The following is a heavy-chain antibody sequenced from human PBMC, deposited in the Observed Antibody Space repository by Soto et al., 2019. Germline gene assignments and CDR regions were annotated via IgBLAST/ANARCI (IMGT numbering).Heavy chain of an antibody. CDR2: IIPIFGTA. CDR3: ARGPTTVTTEQEYYFDY. J-gene: IGHJ4*02. CDR1: GGTFSSYA. V-gene: IGHV1-69*01. D-gene: IGHD4-17*01. Sequence: QVQLVQSGAEVKKPGSSVKVSCKASGGTFSSYAISWVRQAPGQGLEWMGGIIPIFGTANYAQKFQGRVTITADESTRTAYMELSSLRSEDTAVYYCARGPTTVTTEQEYYFDYWGQGTLVTVSS.